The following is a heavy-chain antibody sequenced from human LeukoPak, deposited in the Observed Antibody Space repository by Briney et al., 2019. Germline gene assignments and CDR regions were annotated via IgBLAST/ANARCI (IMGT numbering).Heavy chain of an antibody. CDR1: GFTFSSYG. Sequence: GGSLRLSCAASGFTFSSYGMHWVRQAPGKGLEWVAVIWYDGSNKYYADSVKGRLTLSRDNSKNTLYLQMNSLRAEDTAVYYCAADENYYDSSGYGAFDIWGQGTMVTVSS. CDR2: IWYDGSNK. V-gene: IGHV3-33*01. J-gene: IGHJ3*02. CDR3: AADENYYDSSGYGAFDI. D-gene: IGHD3-22*01.